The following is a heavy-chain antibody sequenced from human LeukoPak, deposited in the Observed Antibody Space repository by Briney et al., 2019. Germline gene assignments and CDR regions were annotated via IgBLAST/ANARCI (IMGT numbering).Heavy chain of an antibody. CDR1: GFTFSGSA. Sequence: PGGSLRLSCAASGFTFSGSAMHWVRQASGKGLEWVGRIRSKANSYATAYAASVKGRFTISRDDSKNTAYLQMNSLRTEDTAVYYCTREADYYGSGSLHYGMDVWGQGTTVTVSS. J-gene: IGHJ6*02. V-gene: IGHV3-73*01. CDR3: TREADYYGSGSLHYGMDV. D-gene: IGHD3-10*01. CDR2: IRSKANSYAT.